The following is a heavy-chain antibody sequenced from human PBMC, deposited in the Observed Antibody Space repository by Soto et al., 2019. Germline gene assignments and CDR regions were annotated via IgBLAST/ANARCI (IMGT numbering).Heavy chain of an antibody. D-gene: IGHD4-17*01. J-gene: IGHJ4*02. Sequence: ASVKVSCKASGYTFSGSVMQWVRQAPGQRLEWMGWINADNGNTKYSQKFQGRVTITRDTSASTAYMELSSLRSEDTTMYYCATEIDGTTVTSLDYWGQGTLVTVYS. CDR3: ATEIDGTTVTSLDY. CDR2: INADNGNT. V-gene: IGHV1-3*01. CDR1: GYTFSGSV.